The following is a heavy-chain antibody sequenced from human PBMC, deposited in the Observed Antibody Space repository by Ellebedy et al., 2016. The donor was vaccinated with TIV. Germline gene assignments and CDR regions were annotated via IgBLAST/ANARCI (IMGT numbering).Heavy chain of an antibody. J-gene: IGHJ6*02. CDR1: GFTFDDYG. V-gene: IGHV3-20*04. CDR2: INWNGGST. D-gene: IGHD3-10*01. Sequence: GGSLRLSCAASGFTFDDYGMSWVRQAPGKGLEWVSGINWNGGSTGYADSVKGRFTISRDKAKNSLYLQMNSLRAEDTALYYCARGMVRGVLDVWGQGTTVTVSS. CDR3: ARGMVRGVLDV.